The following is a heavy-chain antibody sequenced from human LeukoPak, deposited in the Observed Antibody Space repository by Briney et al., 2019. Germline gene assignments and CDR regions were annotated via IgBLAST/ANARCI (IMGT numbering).Heavy chain of an antibody. V-gene: IGHV3-21*01. CDR2: ISDTGGAT. J-gene: IGHJ4*02. Sequence: GGSLRLSCAASGFTFSTYGMSWVRQAPGKGLEWVSAISDTGGATYYADSVKGRFTISRDNAKNSLYLQMNSLRAEDTAVYYCARVGVSAWDYWGQGTLVTVSS. CDR1: GFTFSTYG. CDR3: ARVGVSAWDY. D-gene: IGHD3-10*01.